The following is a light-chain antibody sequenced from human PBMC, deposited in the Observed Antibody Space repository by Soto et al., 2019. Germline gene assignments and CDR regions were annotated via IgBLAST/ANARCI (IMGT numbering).Light chain of an antibody. CDR1: RSVSDTL. CDR3: QHYGDSSWT. J-gene: IGKJ1*01. V-gene: IGKV3-20*01. Sequence: EIVLTQSPGTLSLSPGERATLSCRADRSVSDTLLTWFQQKPGQAPRLLIFGTSNRAPGIPDRFSGSGSGTAFTLTISRLVPDDFAVYYCQHYGDSSWTFGQGTKVEI. CDR2: GTS.